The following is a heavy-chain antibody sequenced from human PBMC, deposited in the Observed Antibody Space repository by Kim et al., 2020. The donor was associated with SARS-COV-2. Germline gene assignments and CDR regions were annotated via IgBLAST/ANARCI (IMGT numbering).Heavy chain of an antibody. V-gene: IGHV3-30*04. CDR2: ISYDGSNK. Sequence: GGSLRLSCAASGFTFSSYAMHWVRQAPGKGLEWVAVISYDGSNKYYADSVKGRFTISRDNSKNTLYLQMNSLRAEDTAVYYCARYLYPGITMVRGVYYYYGMDVWGQGTTVTVSS. CDR3: ARYLYPGITMVRGVYYYYGMDV. CDR1: GFTFSSYA. D-gene: IGHD3-10*01. J-gene: IGHJ6*02.